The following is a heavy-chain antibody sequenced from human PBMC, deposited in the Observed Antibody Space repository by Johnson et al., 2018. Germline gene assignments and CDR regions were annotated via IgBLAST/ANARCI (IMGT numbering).Heavy chain of an antibody. V-gene: IGHV3-72*01. Sequence: VQLVQSGGGLVQPGGSLRLSCAASGFTFSDYYMDWVRQAPGKGLEWVARTRDKARGYTTEYAASVKDRFTVSRDDSKNSVYLQMNSLRTDDTAAYYCARGGGIPVGYQYGIDVWGQGTTVTVSS. CDR1: GFTFSDYY. CDR2: TRDKARGYTT. D-gene: IGHD1-26*01. J-gene: IGHJ6*02. CDR3: ARGGGIPVGYQYGIDV.